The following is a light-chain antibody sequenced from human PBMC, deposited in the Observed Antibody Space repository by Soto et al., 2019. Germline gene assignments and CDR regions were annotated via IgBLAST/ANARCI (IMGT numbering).Light chain of an antibody. Sequence: SYELTQPTSVSVSPGQTARITCSGDALPKQYAFWYQQKPGQAPVLVIYKDTERPSGIPERFSGSSSGTTVTLTISGVQAEDEADYYCQSADSSGTYEVFGTGTKLTVL. CDR3: QSADSSGTYEV. V-gene: IGLV3-25*03. CDR1: ALPKQY. J-gene: IGLJ1*01. CDR2: KDT.